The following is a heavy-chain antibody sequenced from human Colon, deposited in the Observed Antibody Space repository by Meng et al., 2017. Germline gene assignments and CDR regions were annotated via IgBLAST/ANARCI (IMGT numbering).Heavy chain of an antibody. V-gene: IGHV4-31*03. CDR2: IYYSGST. Sequence: QVQLQGPGPGLVKPSQSLSLTCTVSGCSISSGTYYWNWIRQHPGTGLEWIGYIYYSGSTYYNPSLKSRFAISLDTSKNQFSLKVHSVTAADTAVYYCVREVGGSNPHFDYWGQGALVTVSS. CDR1: GCSISSGTYY. J-gene: IGHJ4*02. CDR3: VREVGGSNPHFDY. D-gene: IGHD3-16*02.